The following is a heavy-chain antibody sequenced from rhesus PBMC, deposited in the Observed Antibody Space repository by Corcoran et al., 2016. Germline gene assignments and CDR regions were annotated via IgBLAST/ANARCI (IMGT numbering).Heavy chain of an antibody. J-gene: IGHJ4*01. CDR2: FYIVRGNT. D-gene: IGHD1-1-1*01. CDR3: ARGGSWNYTPQDY. V-gene: IGHV4-76*01. CDR1: GGSLSGASG. Sequence: QVQLQDSGPGLLKPSETLSLTCVVSGGSLSGASGWGWIRQPPGQGLVWIGSFYIVRGNTHYSPHLTDRVTISTDTSKNQFSRRLSSGTAADTAVDYGARGGSWNYTPQDYWGQGVLVTVSS.